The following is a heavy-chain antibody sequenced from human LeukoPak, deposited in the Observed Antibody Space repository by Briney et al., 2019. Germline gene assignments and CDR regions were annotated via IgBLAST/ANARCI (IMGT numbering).Heavy chain of an antibody. V-gene: IGHV3-23*01. J-gene: IGHJ4*02. D-gene: IGHD3-22*01. CDR3: ARDGRWINYYDGSSPV. Sequence: GGSLRLSCAASGFTFITYAMSWVRQAPGKGLEWVSGISGSGTGGRTYYADSVKGRFTISRDNAKNSLYLQMNSLRVEDTGVYYCARDGRWINYYDGSSPVWGQGALVTVSS. CDR2: ISGSGTGGRT. CDR1: GFTFITYA.